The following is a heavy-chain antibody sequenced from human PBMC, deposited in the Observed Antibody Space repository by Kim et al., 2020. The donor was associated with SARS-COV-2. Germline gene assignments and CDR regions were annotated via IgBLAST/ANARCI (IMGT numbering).Heavy chain of an antibody. Sequence: GGSLRLSCAASGFTLSSYDTHWVRHVPGKGLEWVALIWYDGTTKDYIQSVKGRFTISRDNSKNTVYLQMNSLRPEDTAVYYCATCPHYGSETWGFWGQGT. CDR2: IWYDGTTK. V-gene: IGHV3-30*02. CDR3: ATCPHYGSETWGF. D-gene: IGHD3-10*01. J-gene: IGHJ4*02. CDR1: GFTLSSYD.